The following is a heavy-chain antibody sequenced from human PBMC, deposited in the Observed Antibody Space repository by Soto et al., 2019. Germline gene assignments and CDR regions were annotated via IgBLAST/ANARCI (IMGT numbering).Heavy chain of an antibody. CDR3: ARGQGTSENWFVP. CDR2: IYHSGST. D-gene: IGHD3-10*01. J-gene: IGHJ5*02. Sequence: QVQLQESGPGLVKPSGTLSLTCAVSGGSISSSNWWSWVRQPPGKGLEWIGEIYHSGSTNYNPSLKSRVIISVDKSKNQFSLKLSSVTSADMAVYNCARGQGTSENWFVPLGQGTLVTVSS. V-gene: IGHV4-4*02. CDR1: GGSISSSNW.